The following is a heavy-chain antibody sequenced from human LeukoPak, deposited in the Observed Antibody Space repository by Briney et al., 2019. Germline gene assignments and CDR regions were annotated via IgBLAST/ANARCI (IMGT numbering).Heavy chain of an antibody. J-gene: IGHJ4*02. CDR1: GYTLTELS. D-gene: IGHD6-13*01. CDR3: ATDISIAAAGTAFDY. Sequence: GASVKVSCKVSGYTLTELSMHWVRQAPGKGLEWTGGFDPEDGETIYAQKFQGRVTMTEDTSTDTAYMELSSLRSEDTAVYYCATDISIAAAGTAFDYWGQGTLVTVSS. CDR2: FDPEDGET. V-gene: IGHV1-24*01.